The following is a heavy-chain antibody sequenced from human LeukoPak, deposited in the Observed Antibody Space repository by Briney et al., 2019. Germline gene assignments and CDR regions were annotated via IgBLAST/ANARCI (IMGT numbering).Heavy chain of an antibody. D-gene: IGHD3-3*01. J-gene: IGHJ4*02. Sequence: PGGSLRLSCAASGFTFSTYWMYWVRHAPEQGLVWVARITADGSKNYADSVKDRFTISRDNSKNTLYLQMNSLRAEDTAVYYCARDWWYYDFWSGYYTSFLFDYWGQGTLVTVSS. CDR1: GFTFSTYW. CDR3: ARDWWYYDFWSGYYTSFLFDY. CDR2: ITADGSKN. V-gene: IGHV3-74*01.